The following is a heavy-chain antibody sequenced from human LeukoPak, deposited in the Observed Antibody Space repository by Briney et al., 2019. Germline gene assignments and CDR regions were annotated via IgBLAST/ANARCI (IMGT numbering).Heavy chain of an antibody. V-gene: IGHV3-23*01. CDR1: GFTFSSYA. D-gene: IGHD6-13*01. Sequence: GGSLRLTCAASGFTFSSYAMSWVRQAPGKGLEWVSIISGSGDNTYYADSMKGRFTISRDNSKNTLYLQMNSLRAEDTAVYYCAKAHSSSWYYFDYWGQGTLVTVSS. CDR3: AKAHSSSWYYFDY. J-gene: IGHJ4*02. CDR2: ISGSGDNT.